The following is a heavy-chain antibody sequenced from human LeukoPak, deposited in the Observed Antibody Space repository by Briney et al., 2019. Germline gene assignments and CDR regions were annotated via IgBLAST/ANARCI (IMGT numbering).Heavy chain of an antibody. V-gene: IGHV4-39*01. J-gene: IGHJ6*02. CDR1: GGSISSSSYY. CDR3: ARQGFLRDYYYGMDV. CDR2: IYYSGST. Sequence: LETLSLTCTASGGSISSSSYYWGWIRQPPGKGLEWIGSIYYSGSTYYNPSLKSRVTISVDTSKNQFSLKLSSVTAADTAVYYCARQGFLRDYYYGMDVWGQGTTVTVSS.